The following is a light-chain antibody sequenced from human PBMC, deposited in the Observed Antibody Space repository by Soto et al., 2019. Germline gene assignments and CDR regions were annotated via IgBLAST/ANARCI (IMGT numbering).Light chain of an antibody. CDR3: SSYTISGLFV. J-gene: IGLJ1*01. V-gene: IGLV2-14*01. Sequence: QSALTQPASVSGSPGQSITISCTGTSSYVGAYNYVSWYQHHPGKAPKLMVYEIYNRPSGVSSRFSGSKSGNTASLTISGLQAEDEADYYCSSYTISGLFVXGTGTKVT. CDR2: EIY. CDR1: SSYVGAYNY.